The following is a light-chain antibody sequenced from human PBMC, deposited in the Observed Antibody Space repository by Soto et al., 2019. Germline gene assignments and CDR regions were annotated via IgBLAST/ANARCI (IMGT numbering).Light chain of an antibody. CDR1: SSNIGAGYD. Sequence: QSVLTQPPSVSGAPGXRVTISCTGSSSNIGAGYDVHWYQQLPGTPPKLLIYGNSNRPSGVPDRISGSKSGTSASLAITGLQAEDEADYYCQSYDSSLSGYVVFGGGTKLTVL. J-gene: IGLJ2*01. CDR2: GNS. V-gene: IGLV1-40*01. CDR3: QSYDSSLSGYVV.